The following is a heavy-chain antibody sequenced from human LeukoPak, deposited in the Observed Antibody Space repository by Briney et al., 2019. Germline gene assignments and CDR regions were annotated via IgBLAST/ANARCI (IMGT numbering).Heavy chain of an antibody. V-gene: IGHV3-33*01. CDR1: GFTFSSYG. CDR2: IWYDGSNK. CDR3: ARDNSGSYSFVDY. D-gene: IGHD3-10*01. Sequence: GRSLRLSCAASGFTFSSYGMHWVRQAPGKGLEWVAVIWYDGSNKYYADSVKGRFTISRDNSKNTLYLQMYSLRAEDTAVFYCARDNSGSYSFVDYWGQGTLVTVSS. J-gene: IGHJ4*02.